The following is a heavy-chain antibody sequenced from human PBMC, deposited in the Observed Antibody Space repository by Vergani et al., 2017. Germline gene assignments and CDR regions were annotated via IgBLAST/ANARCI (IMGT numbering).Heavy chain of an antibody. Sequence: EVQLVQSGAEVKKPGESLQISCKTSGYTFTNYWIGWVRQLPGKGLEWMGIIYPGDSDTRYSPSFPGQVTISADRSISTAYLQWSSLKASDSAMYYCTRRSASGWYGGYDFWGLGSQVTVSP. V-gene: IGHV5-51*01. CDR3: TRRSASGWYGGYDF. CDR2: IYPGDSDT. J-gene: IGHJ4*02. D-gene: IGHD6-19*01. CDR1: GYTFTNYW.